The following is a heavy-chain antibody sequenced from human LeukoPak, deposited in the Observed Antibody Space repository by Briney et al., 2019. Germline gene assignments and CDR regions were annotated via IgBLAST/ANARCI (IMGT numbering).Heavy chain of an antibody. CDR2: INPNSGGT. Sequence: ASVTVSFKASGYTFTVYYMHWVRQAPGQGLGGMGWINPNSGGTNYAQKFQGRVTITRDTSISTAYMELSRLRSDDTAVYYCARDRLVPAAYYYYYYMDVWGKGTTVTVSS. J-gene: IGHJ6*03. V-gene: IGHV1-2*02. CDR3: ARDRLVPAAYYYYYYMDV. CDR1: GYTFTVYY. D-gene: IGHD2-2*01.